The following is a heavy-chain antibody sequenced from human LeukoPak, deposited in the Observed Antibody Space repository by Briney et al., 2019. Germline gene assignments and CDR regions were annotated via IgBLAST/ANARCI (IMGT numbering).Heavy chain of an antibody. Sequence: ASVKVSCKASGYTFTGYYMHWVRQAPGQGLEWMGWMNPNSGGTDYAQKFQGRVTMTRDTSISTAYMELSRLRSEDTAVYYCARTSSIAAPHLPHFHFWGQETLVTVSS. CDR2: MNPNSGGT. CDR3: ARTSSIAAPHLPHFHF. CDR1: GYTFTGYY. V-gene: IGHV1-2*02. D-gene: IGHD6-6*01. J-gene: IGHJ4*02.